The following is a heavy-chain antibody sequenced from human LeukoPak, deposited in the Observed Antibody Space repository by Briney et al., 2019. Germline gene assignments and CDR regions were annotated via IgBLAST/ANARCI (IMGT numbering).Heavy chain of an antibody. D-gene: IGHD2-2*02. V-gene: IGHV3-23*01. CDR3: AKSRYTSSNTNDY. Sequence: GGSLRLSCAASGFTFSNYAMSWVRQAPGKGLQWVSTITSGGSTYYADSVKGLFTISRDSPKKTLYLQMNSLRAEDTAVYYCAKSRYTSSNTNDYWGQGTLVTVSS. CDR1: GFTFSNYA. CDR2: ITSGGST. J-gene: IGHJ4*02.